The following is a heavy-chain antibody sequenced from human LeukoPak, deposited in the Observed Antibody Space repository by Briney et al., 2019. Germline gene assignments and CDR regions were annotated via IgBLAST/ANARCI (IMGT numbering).Heavy chain of an antibody. CDR3: ATDEGYGDKYNDY. J-gene: IGHJ4*02. D-gene: IGHD4/OR15-4a*01. CDR2: TIPILGIA. CDR1: GGTFSSYA. V-gene: IGHV1-69*04. Sequence: SVKVSCKASGGTFSSYAISWVRQAPGQGLEWMGRTIPILGIANYAQKFQGRVTITADKSTSTAYMELSSLRSEDTAVYYCATDEGYGDKYNDYWGQGTLVTVSS.